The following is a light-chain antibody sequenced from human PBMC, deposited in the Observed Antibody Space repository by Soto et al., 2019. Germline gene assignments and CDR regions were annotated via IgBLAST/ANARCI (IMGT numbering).Light chain of an antibody. CDR2: DVS. Sequence: QSVLTQPASVSGSPGQSSTISCTGTSSDVGGYNYVSWYQQHPGKAPKLMIYDVSNRPSGVSNRFSGSKSGNTASLTISGLQAEDEADYYCSSYTSSRDYVFGTGTKVTVL. CDR3: SSYTSSRDYV. CDR1: SSDVGGYNY. V-gene: IGLV2-14*01. J-gene: IGLJ1*01.